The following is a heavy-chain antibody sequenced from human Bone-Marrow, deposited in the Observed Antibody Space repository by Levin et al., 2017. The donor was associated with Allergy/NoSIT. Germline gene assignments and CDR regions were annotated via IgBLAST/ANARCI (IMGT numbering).Heavy chain of an antibody. CDR2: IYYTGST. CDR1: GDSVSNDNYY. Sequence: SPTLSLTCTVSGDSVSNDNYYWSWIRQPPGKGLEWIGYIYYTGSTNYNPSLKSRVTMSLDTSTNQFSLNLSPVTAADTALYYCARTSYCSGGSCFVLSFDYWGQGTLVTVSS. V-gene: IGHV4-61*01. CDR3: ARTSYCSGGSCFVLSFDY. D-gene: IGHD2-15*01. J-gene: IGHJ4*02.